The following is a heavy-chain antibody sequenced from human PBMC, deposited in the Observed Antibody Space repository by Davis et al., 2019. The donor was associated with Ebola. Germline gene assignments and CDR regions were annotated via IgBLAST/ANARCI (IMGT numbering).Heavy chain of an antibody. CDR2: ISSRSSYI. J-gene: IGHJ4*02. Sequence: PGGSLRLSCATSGFIFSGYSMNWVRQAPGKGLEWVSSISSRSSYIYYADSVKGRFTISRDNAKNSLYLQMNSLRAEDTAVYYCARDPYDFWSGSGDYWGQGTLVTVSS. CDR1: GFIFSGYS. D-gene: IGHD3-3*01. CDR3: ARDPYDFWSGSGDY. V-gene: IGHV3-21*01.